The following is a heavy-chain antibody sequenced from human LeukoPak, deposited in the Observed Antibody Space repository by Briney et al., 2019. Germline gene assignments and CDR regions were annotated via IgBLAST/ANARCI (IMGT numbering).Heavy chain of an antibody. D-gene: IGHD1-26*01. CDR2: ISPNSGGT. Sequence: ASVKVSCKASGYTFTDYYMHWVRQAPGQGLEWMGWISPNSGGTNSAQSFQGRVTMTRDTSISTAYMELSSLRSDDAAVYYCARSAGIVKRDYWGQGTLVTVSS. CDR3: ARSAGIVKRDY. J-gene: IGHJ4*02. CDR1: GYTFTDYY. V-gene: IGHV1-2*02.